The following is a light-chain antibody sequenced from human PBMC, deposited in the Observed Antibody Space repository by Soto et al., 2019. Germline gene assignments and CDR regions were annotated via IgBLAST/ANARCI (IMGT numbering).Light chain of an antibody. CDR3: QQSFRSPIT. V-gene: IGKV1-39*01. Sequence: DIQMTQSPSSLSAPVGDTVTMTCRASQSIALSVNWYQQKPGKAPKLLIYVAFTLESGVPSRFSGSGSGTEFTLTIRSLQPEDFATYYCQQSFRSPITCGQGTRREIK. CDR2: VAF. CDR1: QSIALS. J-gene: IGKJ5*01.